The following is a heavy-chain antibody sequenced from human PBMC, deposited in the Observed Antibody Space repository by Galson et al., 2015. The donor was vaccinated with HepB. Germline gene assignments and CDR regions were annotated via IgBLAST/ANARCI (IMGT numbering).Heavy chain of an antibody. J-gene: IGHJ4*02. CDR3: AKRATSRHIVVVPAAISSDYFDY. CDR1: GFTFSSYA. Sequence: SLRLSCAASGFTFSSYAMHWVRQAPGKGLEWVAVISYDGSNKYYADSVKGRFTISRDNSKNTLYLQMNSLRAEDTAVYYCAKRATSRHIVVVPAAISSDYFDYLGQGTLVTVSS. CDR2: ISYDGSNK. D-gene: IGHD2-2*01. V-gene: IGHV3-30-3*02.